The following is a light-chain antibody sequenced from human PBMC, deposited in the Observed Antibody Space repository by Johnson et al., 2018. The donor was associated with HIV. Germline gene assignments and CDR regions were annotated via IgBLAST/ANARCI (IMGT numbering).Light chain of an antibody. J-gene: IGLJ1*01. CDR1: SSDMGNYA. V-gene: IGLV1-44*01. CDR2: SNN. CDR3: ASWDDSLNGYV. Sequence: QSVLTQPPSVSAAPGQKVTISCSGSSSDMGNYAVSWYQQLPGTAPKLLIYSNNQRPSGVPDRFSGSKSGTSASLAISGLQSEDEADYYCASWDDSLNGYVFGTETKVTVL.